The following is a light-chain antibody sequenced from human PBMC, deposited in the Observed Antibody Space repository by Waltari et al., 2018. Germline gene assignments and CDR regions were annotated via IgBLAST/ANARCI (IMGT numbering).Light chain of an antibody. CDR3: QNYYNIPYT. J-gene: IGKJ2*01. V-gene: IGKV4-1*01. Sequence: DIVMTQSPASLAVSSGGRVTISCKSSTSVLYRSNNNNYLGWYQQRPGQPPKLLSYWASSRASGAPDRFSGSGSGTDVNLTSSSLQAADVAVYYCQNYYNIPYTSGQGTKLEIK. CDR2: WAS. CDR1: TSVLYRSNNNNY.